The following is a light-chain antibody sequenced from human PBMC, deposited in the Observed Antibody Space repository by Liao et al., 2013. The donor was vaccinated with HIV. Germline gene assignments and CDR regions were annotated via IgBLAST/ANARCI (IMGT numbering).Light chain of an antibody. V-gene: IGLV3-1*01. J-gene: IGLJ2*01. Sequence: SYELTQPPSVSVSPGQTASITCSGDKLGDKYACWYQQKPGQSPVLVIYQDSKRPSGIPERFSASNSGNTATLTISGTQAVDEADYYCQAWDSSTDVVFGGGTKLTVL. CDR3: QAWDSSTDVV. CDR2: QDS. CDR1: KLGDKY.